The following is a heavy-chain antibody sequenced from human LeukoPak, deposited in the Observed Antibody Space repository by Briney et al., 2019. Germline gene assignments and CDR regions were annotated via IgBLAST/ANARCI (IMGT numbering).Heavy chain of an antibody. D-gene: IGHD6-6*01. CDR2: INHSGST. V-gene: IGHV4-34*01. CDR1: GGSFSVYS. CDR3: ASSIAARPYYYYYYMDV. J-gene: IGHJ6*03. Sequence: SEPLSLTCAVYGGSFSVYSCSCIRQPPRKGLEWIGEINHSGSTNYNPSLKSRVTISVDTSKNQFSLKLSSVTAADTAVYYCASSIAARPYYYYYYMDVWGKGTTVTVSS.